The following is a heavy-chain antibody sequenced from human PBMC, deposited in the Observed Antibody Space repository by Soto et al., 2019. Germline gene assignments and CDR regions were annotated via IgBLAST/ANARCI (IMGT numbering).Heavy chain of an antibody. J-gene: IGHJ4*02. Sequence: SETLSLTCTVSGGSVNSYYWSWVRQPPGKGLEWIAYIHSSGATNYNPSLKSRVTISVDTSKNHFSLKLSSVTATDTAVYYCARQSSSWPYQFDYWGQGTLVTVSS. CDR1: GGSVNSYY. CDR3: ARQSSSWPYQFDY. D-gene: IGHD6-13*01. V-gene: IGHV4-59*08. CDR2: IHSSGAT.